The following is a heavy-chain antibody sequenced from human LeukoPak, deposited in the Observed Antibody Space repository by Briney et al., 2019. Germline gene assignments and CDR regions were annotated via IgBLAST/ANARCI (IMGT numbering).Heavy chain of an antibody. CDR2: INPNSGGT. D-gene: IGHD4-17*01. CDR1: GYTFTGYY. J-gene: IGHJ4*02. V-gene: IGHV1-2*02. CDR3: ASRPQDGHDPAENFDY. Sequence: ASVKVSCKASGYTFTGYYMHWVRQAPGQGLEWMGWINPNSGGTNYAQKFQGRVTMTRDTSISTAYMELSRLRPDDTAVYYCASRPQDGHDPAENFDYWGQGTLVTVSS.